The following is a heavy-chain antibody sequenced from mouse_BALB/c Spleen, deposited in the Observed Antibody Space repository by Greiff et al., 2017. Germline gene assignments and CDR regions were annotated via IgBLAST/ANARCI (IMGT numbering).Heavy chain of an antibody. D-gene: IGHD2-14*01. CDR2: IHPSDSDT. CDR3: AREVRCWFDY. CDR1: GYTFTSYW. Sequence: QVQLQQPGAELVRPGASVKLSCKASGYTFTSYWMHWVKQRPGQGLEWIGTIHPSDSDTRLNQKFKDKATLTVDKSSSTAYMQLSSWTSEDAAVYYCAREVRCWFDYWGQGTTLTVSS. J-gene: IGHJ2*01. V-gene: IGHV1-74*01.